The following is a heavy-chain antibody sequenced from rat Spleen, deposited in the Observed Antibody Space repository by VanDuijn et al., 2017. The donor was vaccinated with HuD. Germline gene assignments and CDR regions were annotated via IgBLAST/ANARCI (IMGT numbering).Heavy chain of an antibody. J-gene: IGHJ2*01. D-gene: IGHD4-2*01. V-gene: IGHV5-29*01. CDR1: GFTFSSFP. CDR2: ISSDGGRN. Sequence: EVQLVESGGGLVQPGRSLKLSCAASGFTFSSFPMAWVRQAPTKGLEWVATISSDGGRNFYRDPVKGRFTISRDNAKSTLYLQMDSLRSEDTATYYCARRDWDYFDYWGQGVMVTVSS. CDR3: ARRDWDYFDY.